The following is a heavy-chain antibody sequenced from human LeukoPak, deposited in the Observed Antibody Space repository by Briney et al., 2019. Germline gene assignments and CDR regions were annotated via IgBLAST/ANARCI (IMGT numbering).Heavy chain of an antibody. Sequence: GGSLRLSCAASGFTFSSYARSWVRQAPGKGLEWVSAISGSGGSTYYADSVKGRFTISRDNSKNTLYLQMNSLRAEDTAVYYCAKAAYYGSGSLYYYYGMDVWGQGTTVTVSS. V-gene: IGHV3-23*01. D-gene: IGHD3-10*01. J-gene: IGHJ6*02. CDR3: AKAAYYGSGSLYYYYGMDV. CDR2: ISGSGGST. CDR1: GFTFSSYA.